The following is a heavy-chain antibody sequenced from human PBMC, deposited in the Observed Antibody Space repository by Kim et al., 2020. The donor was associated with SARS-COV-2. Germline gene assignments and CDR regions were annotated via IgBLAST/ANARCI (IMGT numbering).Heavy chain of an antibody. V-gene: IGHV1-18*04. Sequence: ASVKVSCKASGYTFTSYGISWVRQAPGQGLEWMGWISAYNGNTNYAQKLQGRVTMTTDTSTSTAYMELRSLRSDDTAVYYCARGRGPARGGAVAGTGSQFSSFNWFDPWGQGTLVTVSS. J-gene: IGHJ5*02. CDR3: ARGRGPARGGAVAGTGSQFSSFNWFDP. D-gene: IGHD6-19*01. CDR1: GYTFTSYG. CDR2: ISAYNGNT.